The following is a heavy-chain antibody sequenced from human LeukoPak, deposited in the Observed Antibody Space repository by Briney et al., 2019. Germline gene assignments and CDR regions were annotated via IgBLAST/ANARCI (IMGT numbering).Heavy chain of an antibody. CDR3: AREGPVLRFLEWLPRYYGMDV. Sequence: ASLKVSCKASGYTFTSYGISWVRQAPGQGLEWMGWISAYNGNTNYAQKLQGRVTMTTDTSTSTAYMELRSLRSDDTAVYYCAREGPVLRFLEWLPRYYGMDVWGQGTTVTVSS. CDR1: GYTFTSYG. V-gene: IGHV1-18*01. D-gene: IGHD3-3*01. CDR2: ISAYNGNT. J-gene: IGHJ6*02.